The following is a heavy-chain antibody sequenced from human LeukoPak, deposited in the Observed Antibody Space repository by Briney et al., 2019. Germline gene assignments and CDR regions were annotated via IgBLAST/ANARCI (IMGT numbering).Heavy chain of an antibody. D-gene: IGHD4-17*01. V-gene: IGHV3-23*01. CDR3: ARDGVYGDYGGLLGAFDI. J-gene: IGHJ3*02. Sequence: PGGSLRLSCAASGVTFSSYAMSWVRQAPGKGLEWVSGISRSGGSTYYADSVKGRFTISRDNSKNTLYLQMNSLRAEDTAVYYCARDGVYGDYGGLLGAFDIWGQGTMVTVSS. CDR1: GVTFSSYA. CDR2: ISRSGGST.